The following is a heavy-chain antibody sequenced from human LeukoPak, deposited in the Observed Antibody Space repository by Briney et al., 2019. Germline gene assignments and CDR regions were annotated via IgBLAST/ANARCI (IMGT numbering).Heavy chain of an antibody. D-gene: IGHD3-3*01. CDR3: ARERSGSEIFARSFDI. V-gene: IGHV4-38-2*02. CDR1: GYSISSGYY. J-gene: IGHJ3*02. Sequence: SETLSLTCTVSGYSISSGYYWGWIRPPPGKGLEWIGSIYHSGSTYYNPSLKSRVTISVDTSKNQFSLKLSSVTAADTAVYYCARERSGSEIFARSFDIWGQGTMVTVSS. CDR2: IYHSGST.